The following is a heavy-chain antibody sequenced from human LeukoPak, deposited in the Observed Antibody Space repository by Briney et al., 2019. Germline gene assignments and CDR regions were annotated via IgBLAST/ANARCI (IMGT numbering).Heavy chain of an antibody. CDR1: GFTFSSYA. CDR3: EKGEQWLVLYSQH. CDR2: ISGSGGGR. D-gene: IGHD6-19*01. J-gene: IGHJ1*01. Sequence: PGGSLRLSCAVSGFTFSSYAMSWVRQAPGKGLEWVAAISGSGGGRDYADSVKGRFTISRDNSKNTLYLQMNTLRAEDTAVYSCEKGEQWLVLYSQHWGQGTLVTVSS. V-gene: IGHV3-23*01.